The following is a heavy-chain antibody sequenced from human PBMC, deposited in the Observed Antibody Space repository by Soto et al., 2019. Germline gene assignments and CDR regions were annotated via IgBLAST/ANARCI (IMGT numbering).Heavy chain of an antibody. CDR3: AGTTSHHWLYMDV. Sequence: PSQTLSLTCVISGDSVSSNSAAWNWIRLSPLRGLEWLARTYYRSRWYNDYAVSVRSRITVNPDTSKNQFSLQLTSVTPEDTAVYYCAGTTSHHWLYMDVWGKGATVTVSS. V-gene: IGHV6-1*01. D-gene: IGHD1-7*01. CDR2: TYYRSRWYN. J-gene: IGHJ6*03. CDR1: GDSVSSNSAA.